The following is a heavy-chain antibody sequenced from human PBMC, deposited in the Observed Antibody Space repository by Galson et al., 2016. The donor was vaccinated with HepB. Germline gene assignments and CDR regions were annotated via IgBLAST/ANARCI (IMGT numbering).Heavy chain of an antibody. CDR1: GYTFTSYA. CDR2: INAGNGNT. Sequence: SVKVSCKASGYTFTSYAIHWVRQAPGQRLEWMGWINAGNGNTKYSQKFQGRVIITRDTSASTAHMELSSLRSEDTAVYYCARENSKWSSLYVWGQGTLVTVSS. CDR3: ARENSKWSSLYV. J-gene: IGHJ4*02. D-gene: IGHD6-13*01. V-gene: IGHV1-3*01.